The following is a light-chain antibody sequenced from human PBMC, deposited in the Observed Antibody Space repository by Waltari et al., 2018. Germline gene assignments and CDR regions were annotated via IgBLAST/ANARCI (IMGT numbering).Light chain of an antibody. CDR2: NTN. CDR3: LLYSSVNQDVI. CDR1: TGAVTSGSY. J-gene: IGLJ2*01. Sequence: HTVVTQETSLTVSPGGTVPLTCSSSTGAVTSGSYPNWFQQKPGQPPRALIYNTNNRHSWTPARFSGSLLGGKAALTLSGVQPEDEADYYCLLYSSVNQDVIFGGGTKLTVL. V-gene: IGLV7-43*01.